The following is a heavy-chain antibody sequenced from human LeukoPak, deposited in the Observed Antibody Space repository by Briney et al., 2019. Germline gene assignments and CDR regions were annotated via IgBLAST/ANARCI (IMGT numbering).Heavy chain of an antibody. J-gene: IGHJ4*02. V-gene: IGHV4-34*01. D-gene: IGHD6-13*01. CDR3: ARERWYSSSWYNHDY. CDR1: GGSFSGYY. Sequence: SETLSLTCAVYGGSFSGYYWSWIRQPPGKGLEWIGEINHSGSTNYNPSLKGRVTISVDTSKNQFSLKLSSVTAADTAVYYCARERWYSSSWYNHDYWGQGTLVTVSS. CDR2: INHSGST.